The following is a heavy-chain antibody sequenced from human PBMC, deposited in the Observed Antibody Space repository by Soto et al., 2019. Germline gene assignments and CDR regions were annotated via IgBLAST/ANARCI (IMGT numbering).Heavy chain of an antibody. D-gene: IGHD3-22*01. CDR2: ISSSGSTI. CDR1: GFTFSDYY. J-gene: IGHJ4*02. V-gene: IGHV3-11*04. CDR3: ARVEYYYDSSGYRGYYFDY. Sequence: GGSLRLSCAASGFTFSDYYMSWIRQAPGKGLEWVSYISSSGSTIYYADSVQGRFTISRDNAKNSLYLQMNSLRAEDTAVYYCARVEYYYDSSGYRGYYFDYWVQGT.